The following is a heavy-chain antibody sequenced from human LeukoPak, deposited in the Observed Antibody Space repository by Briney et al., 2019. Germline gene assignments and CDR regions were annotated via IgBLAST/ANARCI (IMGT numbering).Heavy chain of an antibody. Sequence: PVKVSCKVSGGTFNSDSIDWVRQAPGQGLEWMGRIIPVLTATYAPLFEDRLTITADKSTSTAYMELSSLESEDTAVYYCARHPTYFDWFADWGQGTLVTVSS. J-gene: IGHJ4*02. D-gene: IGHD3-9*01. CDR2: IIPVLTA. CDR1: GGTFNSDS. CDR3: ARHPTYFDWFAD. V-gene: IGHV1-69*08.